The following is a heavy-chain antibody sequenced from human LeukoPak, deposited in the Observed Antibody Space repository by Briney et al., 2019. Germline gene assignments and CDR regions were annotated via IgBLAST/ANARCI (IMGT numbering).Heavy chain of an antibody. V-gene: IGHV3-7*05. CDR3: ARDRSFLEWLLTPTFDY. CDR2: IKQDGSEK. J-gene: IGHJ4*02. CDR1: GFTFSSYW. D-gene: IGHD3-3*01. Sequence: GGSLRLSCAASGFTFSSYWMSWVRQAPGKGLEWVANIKQDGSEKYYVDSVKGRFTISRDNAKNPLYLQMNSLRAEDTAVYYCARDRSFLEWLLTPTFDYWGQGTLVTVSS.